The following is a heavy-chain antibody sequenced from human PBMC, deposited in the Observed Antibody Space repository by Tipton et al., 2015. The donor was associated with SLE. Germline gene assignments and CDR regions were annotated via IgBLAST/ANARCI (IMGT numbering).Heavy chain of an antibody. D-gene: IGHD6-13*01. CDR2: IKQDGSEK. Sequence: GSLRLSCAASGFTFSSYWMSWVRQAPGKGLEWVANIKQDGSEKYYVDSVKGRFTISRDNAKNSLYLQMNSLRAEDTAVYYCARAGSSWSDYYYYYGMDVWGQGTTVTVSS. J-gene: IGHJ6*02. CDR3: ARAGSSWSDYYYYYGMDV. CDR1: GFTFSSYW. V-gene: IGHV3-7*01.